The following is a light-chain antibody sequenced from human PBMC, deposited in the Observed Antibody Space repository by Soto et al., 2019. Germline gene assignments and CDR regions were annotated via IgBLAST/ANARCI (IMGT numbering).Light chain of an antibody. V-gene: IGLV2-8*01. J-gene: IGLJ2*01. Sequence: QSALTQPPSASGSPGQSVTISCTGTNSDVGGYNYVSWYQQHPGKAPKLMIYEVSKRPSGVPDRFSGSKSGNTASLTVSGLQAEDEADYYCSSYAGSNKRVVFGGGTKLTVL. CDR2: EVS. CDR3: SSYAGSNKRVV. CDR1: NSDVGGYNY.